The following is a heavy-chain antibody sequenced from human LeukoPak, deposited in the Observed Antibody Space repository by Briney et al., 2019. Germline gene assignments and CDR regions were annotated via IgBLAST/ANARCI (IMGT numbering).Heavy chain of an antibody. J-gene: IGHJ4*02. Sequence: GGSLRLSCAASGFTFSSYWMHWVRQAPGKGLVWVPRISTDGSDTTHADSVKGRFTISRDNAKNTLYLQMNSLRAEDTAVYYCARVGYGGTWYVDYWGQGTLVTVSS. CDR1: GFTFSSYW. D-gene: IGHD6-13*01. CDR2: ISTDGSDT. CDR3: ARVGYGGTWYVDY. V-gene: IGHV3-74*01.